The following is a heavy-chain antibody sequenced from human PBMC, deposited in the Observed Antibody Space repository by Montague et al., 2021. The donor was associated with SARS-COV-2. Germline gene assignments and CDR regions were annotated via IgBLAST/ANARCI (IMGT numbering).Heavy chain of an antibody. D-gene: IGHD5-24*01. CDR2: IRHDGSLK. Sequence: SLRLSCAASGFKFSDYWMIWIRQAPGKGLEWVANIRHDGSLKYLTDSVKGRFTISRDNAKKSLYLQMNSLRVEDTAIYYCVRDQSPMGFDYWGQGTLVTVSS. CDR3: VRDQSPMGFDY. CDR1: GFKFSDYW. J-gene: IGHJ4*02. V-gene: IGHV3-7*01.